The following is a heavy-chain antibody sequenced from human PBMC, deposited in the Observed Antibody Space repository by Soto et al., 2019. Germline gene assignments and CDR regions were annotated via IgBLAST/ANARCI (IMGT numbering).Heavy chain of an antibody. V-gene: IGHV3-11*01. J-gene: IGHJ3*02. CDR3: ARETVGTYAFDI. CDR2: ISSSGSTI. CDR1: GFTFSDYY. D-gene: IGHD1-26*01. Sequence: QVQLVESGGGLDKPGGSLRLSCAASGFTFSDYYMRWIRQAPGKGLEWVSYISSSGSTIYYADSVKGRFTISRDNAKNSLYLQMNSLTAEDTALYYCARETVGTYAFDIWGQGTMVTVSS.